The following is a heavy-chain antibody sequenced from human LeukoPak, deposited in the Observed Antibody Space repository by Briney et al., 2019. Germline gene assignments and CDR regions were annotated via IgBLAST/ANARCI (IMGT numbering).Heavy chain of an antibody. CDR1: AGSISGYY. CDR3: ARGRPDFWTNFYTYFLDS. J-gene: IGHJ4*02. D-gene: IGHD3/OR15-3a*01. CDR2: IYYSGST. Sequence: SEALSLTCTVSAGSISGYYWTWIRQPPGKGLEWIGYIYYSGSTNYNPSLKSRVAISLDTSKNQFSLRLSSVTAADTAIYYCARGRPDFWTNFYTYFLDSWGQGTLVTVSS. V-gene: IGHV4-59*01.